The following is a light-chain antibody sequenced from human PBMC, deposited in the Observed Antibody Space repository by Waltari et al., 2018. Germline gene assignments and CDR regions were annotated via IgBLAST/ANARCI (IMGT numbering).Light chain of an antibody. CDR1: HDISNY. Sequence: DIQMTQSPSSLSASVGDRVTITCQASHDISNYLNWYQQQTGKAPKLLIYDASNLETGAPARFSGSGSGTDFSFTISSLQPEDIATYYCQQFDNLVYTFGQGTKLEIK. CDR3: QQFDNLVYT. CDR2: DAS. J-gene: IGKJ2*01. V-gene: IGKV1-33*01.